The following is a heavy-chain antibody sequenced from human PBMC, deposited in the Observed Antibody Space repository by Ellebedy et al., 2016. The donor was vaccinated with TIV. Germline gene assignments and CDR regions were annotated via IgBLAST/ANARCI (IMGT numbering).Heavy chain of an antibody. D-gene: IGHD2-8*01. CDR1: GYTFTGYY. CDR2: INPNSGGT. J-gene: IGHJ5*02. V-gene: IGHV1-2*04. CDR3: ARGRGLMGYAIFDWFDP. Sequence: AASVKVSCKASGYTFTGYYMHWVRQAPGQGLEWMGWINPNSGGTNYAQKFQGWVTMTRDTSISTAYMELSRLRSDDTAVYYCARGRGLMGYAIFDWFDPWGQGTLVTVSS.